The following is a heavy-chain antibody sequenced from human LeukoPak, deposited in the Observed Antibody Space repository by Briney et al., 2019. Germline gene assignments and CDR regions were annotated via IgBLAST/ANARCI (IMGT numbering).Heavy chain of an antibody. CDR1: GGSISSYY. V-gene: IGHV4-59*08. CDR2: IYYSGST. CDR3: ARTNSGWYYYYYGMDV. Sequence: SETLSLTCTVSGGSISSYYWSWLRQPPGKGLEWIGYIYYSGSTNYNPSLKSRVTISVDTSKNQFSLKLSSVTAADTAVYYCARTNSGWYYYYYGMDVWGQGTTVTVSS. D-gene: IGHD6-19*01. J-gene: IGHJ6*02.